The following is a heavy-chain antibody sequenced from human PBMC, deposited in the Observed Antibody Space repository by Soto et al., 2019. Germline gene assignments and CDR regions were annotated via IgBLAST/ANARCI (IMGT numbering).Heavy chain of an antibody. Sequence: QVQLQESGPGLVQPSGTLSLTCAVSGGSINNSHWWSWVRQTPGKGLEWIGETYHSGTTNYNPSLNTRVTISIDKSKNQFSLKMNSVTAADTAVYYCAREVNSSPARGPNWFDPWGQGTLVTVSS. D-gene: IGHD6-13*01. CDR3: AREVNSSPARGPNWFDP. J-gene: IGHJ5*02. CDR1: GGSINNSHW. V-gene: IGHV4-4*02. CDR2: TYHSGTT.